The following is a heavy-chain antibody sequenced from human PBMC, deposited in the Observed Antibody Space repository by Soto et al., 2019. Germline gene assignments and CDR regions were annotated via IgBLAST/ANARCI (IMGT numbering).Heavy chain of an antibody. CDR3: ARRYSSSFDY. V-gene: IGHV4-59*08. D-gene: IGHD6-13*01. J-gene: IGHJ4*02. CDR2: IFYSGST. Sequence: PSETLSLTCTVSGGSIRSYYWSWIRQPPGKGLEWIGYIFYSGSTNYNPSLKSRVTISVDMSKNQFSLKLSSVTAADTAVYYCARRYSSSFDYWGQGTLVNVSS. CDR1: GGSIRSYY.